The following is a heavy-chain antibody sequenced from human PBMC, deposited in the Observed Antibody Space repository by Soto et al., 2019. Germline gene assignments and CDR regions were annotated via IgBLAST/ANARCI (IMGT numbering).Heavy chain of an antibody. CDR1: GGSISSTNYY. D-gene: IGHD3-16*01. CDR2: IYYSGGT. J-gene: IGHJ4*02. CDR3: ASGEGGNYYFDY. Sequence: QVQLQESGPGLVKPSQTLSLTCTVSGGSISSTNYYWSWIRQHPGKGLEWIGNIYYSGGTYYNASLKSRITISVDTSKNQFFLQLSSVTAADTAVYYCASGEGGNYYFDYWGQGTLVTVSS. V-gene: IGHV4-31*03.